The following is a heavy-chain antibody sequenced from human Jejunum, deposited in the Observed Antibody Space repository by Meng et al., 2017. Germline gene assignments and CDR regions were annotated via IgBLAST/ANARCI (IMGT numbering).Heavy chain of an antibody. J-gene: IGHJ2*01. CDR1: GASMSSGNYY. V-gene: IGHV4-31*01. CDR2: IYYSGST. CDR3: ARVNCTSSYWYFDL. Sequence: QMHLQEAGPGLVKPSQPLALTCTVSGASMSSGNYYWTWIRQYPGKGLEWIGYIYYSGSTYYNPSLQSLVTISIDMSENQFSLKLTSVTAADTAVYYCARVNCTSSYWYFDLWGRGTLVTVSS. D-gene: IGHD1-1*01.